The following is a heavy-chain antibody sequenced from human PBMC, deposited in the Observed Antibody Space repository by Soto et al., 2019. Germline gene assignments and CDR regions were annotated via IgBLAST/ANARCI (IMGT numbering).Heavy chain of an antibody. CDR3: ARDSCSGGSCYGPNDY. CDR2: INPNSGGT. CDR1: GYTFTGYY. D-gene: IGHD2-15*01. V-gene: IGHV1-2*04. Sequence: ASVKVSCKASGYTFTGYYMHWVRQAPGQGLEWMGWINPNSGGTNYAQKFQGWVTMTRDTSISTAYMELGRLGSDDTAVYYCARDSCSGGSCYGPNDYWGQGTLVTVSS. J-gene: IGHJ4*02.